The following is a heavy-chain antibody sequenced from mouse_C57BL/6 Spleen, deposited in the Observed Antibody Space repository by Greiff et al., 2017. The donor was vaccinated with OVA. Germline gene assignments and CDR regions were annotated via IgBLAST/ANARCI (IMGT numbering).Heavy chain of an antibody. CDR2: ISSGGSYT. D-gene: IGHD1-1*01. CDR3: ARQGDGSPWFAY. CDR1: GFTFSSYG. Sequence: EVQVVESGGDLVKPGGSLKLSCAASGFTFSSYGMSWVRQTPDKRLEWVATISSGGSYTYYPDSVKGRFTISRDNAKNTLYLQMSSLKSEDTAMYYCARQGDGSPWFAYWGQGTLVTVSA. V-gene: IGHV5-6*01. J-gene: IGHJ3*01.